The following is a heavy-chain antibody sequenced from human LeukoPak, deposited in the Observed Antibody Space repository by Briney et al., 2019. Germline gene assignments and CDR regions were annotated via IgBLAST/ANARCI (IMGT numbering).Heavy chain of an antibody. Sequence: GGSLRLSCEASGFTFSSYAMSWVRQAPGKGLEWVSAISGSGGSTYYADSVKGRFTISRGNSKNTLYLQMNSLRAEDTAVYYCAKDLSLLWFGEPSDAFDIWGQGTMVTVSS. CDR3: AKDLSLLWFGEPSDAFDI. CDR1: GFTFSSYA. CDR2: ISGSGGST. D-gene: IGHD3-10*01. J-gene: IGHJ3*02. V-gene: IGHV3-23*01.